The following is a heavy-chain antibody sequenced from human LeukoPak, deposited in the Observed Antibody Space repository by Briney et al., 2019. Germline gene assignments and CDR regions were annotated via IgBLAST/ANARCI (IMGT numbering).Heavy chain of an antibody. CDR2: INHSGTT. D-gene: IGHD2-21*01. CDR1: GESFSGYY. V-gene: IGHV4-34*01. Sequence: SETLSLTCAVYGESFSGYYWSWIRQPPGKGLTWIGEINHSGTTNYNPSLKSRVTISLDTSKSQFSLMLSSVPAADTAVYYCVRWKSDSGCYYLVYLGQGRIVTVSS. CDR3: VRWKSDSGCYYLVY. J-gene: IGHJ4*02.